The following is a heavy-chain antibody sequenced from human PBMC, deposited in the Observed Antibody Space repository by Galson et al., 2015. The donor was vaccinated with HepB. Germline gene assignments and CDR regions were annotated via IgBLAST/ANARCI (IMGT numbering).Heavy chain of an antibody. CDR3: ARDGGEAYGDYPDY. J-gene: IGHJ4*02. CDR2: IWYDGSNK. D-gene: IGHD4-17*01. CDR1: GFTFSSYG. Sequence: SLRLSCAASGFTFSSYGMHWVRQAPGKGLGWVAVIWYDGSNKYYADSVKGRFTISRDNSKNTLYLQMNSLRAEDTAVYYCARDGGEAYGDYPDYWGQGTLVTVSS. V-gene: IGHV3-33*01.